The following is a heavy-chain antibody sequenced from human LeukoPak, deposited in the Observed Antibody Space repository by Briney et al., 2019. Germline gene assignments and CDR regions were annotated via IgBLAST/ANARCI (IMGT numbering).Heavy chain of an antibody. V-gene: IGHV5-51*01. Sequence: GESLKISCKASGYSFTTYWIGWLRQMPGKGLEWMGIIYPGDSRTIYSPSFQGQVTVSADKSINTASLQWSSLKTSDTAIYYCARHSAFSGWVLPDCSGQGTLVTVSS. CDR2: IYPGDSRT. J-gene: IGHJ4*02. CDR1: GYSFTTYW. CDR3: ARHSAFSGWVLPDC. D-gene: IGHD6-19*01.